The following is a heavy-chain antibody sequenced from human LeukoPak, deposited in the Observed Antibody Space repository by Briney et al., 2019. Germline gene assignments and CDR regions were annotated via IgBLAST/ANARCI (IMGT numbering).Heavy chain of an antibody. CDR3: ARVYTTSSSWYGDFDY. CDR1: GFAFSDYS. V-gene: IGHV3-7*01. Sequence: GGSLRLSCGASGFAFSDYSMNWVRQAPGKGLEWVANIKKDGSEKDYVDSVKGRFTVSRDNAKNSLYLQMNSLRAEDTAVYYCARVYTTSSSWYGDFDYWGQGTLVTVSS. CDR2: IKKDGSEK. J-gene: IGHJ4*02. D-gene: IGHD6-13*01.